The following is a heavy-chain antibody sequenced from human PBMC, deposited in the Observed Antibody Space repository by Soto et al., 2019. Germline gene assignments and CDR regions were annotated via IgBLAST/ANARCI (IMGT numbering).Heavy chain of an antibody. V-gene: IGHV4-61*01. Sequence: QVQLQESGPGLVKPSETLSLTCTVSGDSVTSVSYYWSWIRQPPGKGLEWIGYIYYSGSADYNPSLGSRVTISIDTSKNQFSLKLTSVTAADTAVYYCARGVGFGYYYYHMDLWGQGTTVTVSS. CDR2: IYYSGSA. CDR3: ARGVGFGYYYYHMDL. D-gene: IGHD3-10*01. J-gene: IGHJ6*02. CDR1: GDSVTSVSYY.